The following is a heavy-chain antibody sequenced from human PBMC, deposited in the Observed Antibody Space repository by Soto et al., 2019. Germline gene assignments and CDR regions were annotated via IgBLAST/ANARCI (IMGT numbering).Heavy chain of an antibody. J-gene: IGHJ4*02. CDR2: IIPIFGTA. V-gene: IGHV1-69*01. CDR3: ARGWGYDSNDYYYAY. Sequence: QVQLVQSGAEVRKPGSSVKVSCKASGGTFSRHAISWVRQAPGQVLEWMGGIIPIFGTANHAQKFQGRVTIIADEPTSTVYMELSSLRSEDTATYYCARGWGYDSNDYYYAYWGQGSLVIVSS. D-gene: IGHD3-22*01. CDR1: GGTFSRHA.